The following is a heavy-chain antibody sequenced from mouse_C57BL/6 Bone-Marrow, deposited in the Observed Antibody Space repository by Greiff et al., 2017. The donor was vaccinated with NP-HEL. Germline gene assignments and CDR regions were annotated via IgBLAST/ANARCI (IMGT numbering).Heavy chain of an antibody. D-gene: IGHD1-1*01. CDR1: GYTFTSYW. CDR2: IYPGNSDT. Sequence: EVQVVESGTVLARPGASVKMSCKTSGYTFTSYWMHWVKQRPGQGLEWIGAIYPGNSDTSYNQKFKGKAKLTAVTSASTAYMELSSLTNEDSAVYYCTRHPYYGSSYGAYWGQGTLVTVSA. CDR3: TRHPYYGSSYGAY. V-gene: IGHV1-5*01. J-gene: IGHJ3*01.